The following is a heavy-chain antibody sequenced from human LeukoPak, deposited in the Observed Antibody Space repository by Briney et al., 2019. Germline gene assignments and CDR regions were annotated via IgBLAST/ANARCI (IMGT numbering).Heavy chain of an antibody. Sequence: SETLSLTCTVSGYSISSGYYWGWIRQPPGKGLEWIGNIFHSGDTQYNPSLQSRVTLSVDTSKNQFSLKLSSVTAADTAVYYCARTTEGGYTYDYFYYYYMDVWGKGTTVTISS. D-gene: IGHD5-18*01. CDR1: GYSISSGYY. V-gene: IGHV4-38-2*02. CDR3: ARTTEGGYTYDYFYYYYMDV. CDR2: IFHSGDT. J-gene: IGHJ6*03.